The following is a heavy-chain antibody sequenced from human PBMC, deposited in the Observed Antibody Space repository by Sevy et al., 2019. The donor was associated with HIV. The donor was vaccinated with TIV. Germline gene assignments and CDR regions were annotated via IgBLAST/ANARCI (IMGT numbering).Heavy chain of an antibody. Sequence: GGSLRLSCAASGFTFSSYAMHWVRQAPGKGLEWVAVISYDGSNKYYADSVKGRFTISRDNSKSTLYLQMNSLRAEDTAVYYCARERSWEFDYWGQGTLVTVSS. CDR3: ARERSWEFDY. V-gene: IGHV3-30*04. D-gene: IGHD1-26*01. CDR2: ISYDGSNK. J-gene: IGHJ4*02. CDR1: GFTFSSYA.